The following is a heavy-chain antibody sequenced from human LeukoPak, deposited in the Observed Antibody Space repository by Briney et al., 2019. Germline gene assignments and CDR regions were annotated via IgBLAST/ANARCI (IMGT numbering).Heavy chain of an antibody. CDR2: IYTSGST. J-gene: IGHJ4*02. CDR1: GGSISSYY. Sequence: PSETLSLTCTVSGGSISSYYRSWIRQPAGKGLEWIGRIYTSGSTNNNPPLKSRVTMSVDTSKNQFSLKLSSVTAADTAVYYCASSRIAVAGFDYWGQGTLVTVSS. V-gene: IGHV4-4*07. D-gene: IGHD6-19*01. CDR3: ASSRIAVAGFDY.